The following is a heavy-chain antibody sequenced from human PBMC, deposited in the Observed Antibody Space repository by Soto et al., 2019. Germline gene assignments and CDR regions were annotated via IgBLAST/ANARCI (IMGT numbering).Heavy chain of an antibody. D-gene: IGHD6-6*01. CDR3: ARDPGIAARPGGWFDP. CDR1: GFTFSSYS. J-gene: IGHJ5*02. Sequence: EVQLVESGGGLVKPGGSLRLSCAASGFTFSSYSMNWVRQAPGKGLEWVSSISSSSSYIYYADSVKGRFTISRDNANNSLYLQMNSLRAEDTAVYYCARDPGIAARPGGWFDPWGQGTLVTVSS. V-gene: IGHV3-21*01. CDR2: ISSSSSYI.